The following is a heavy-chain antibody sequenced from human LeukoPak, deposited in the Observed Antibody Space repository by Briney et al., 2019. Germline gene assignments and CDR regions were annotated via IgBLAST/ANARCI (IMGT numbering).Heavy chain of an antibody. CDR2: IDPYTGNT. Sequence: ASVKVSCKASGGTSNSHAISWVRQAPGQGLEWMSWIDPYTGNTHYAQKFQGRLTVTRDTSISTTYMELSWLTSDDTAMYYCAREYSASEHWGQGTLVTVSS. CDR3: AREYSASEH. CDR1: GGTSNSHA. J-gene: IGHJ1*01. V-gene: IGHV1-2*02. D-gene: IGHD5-12*01.